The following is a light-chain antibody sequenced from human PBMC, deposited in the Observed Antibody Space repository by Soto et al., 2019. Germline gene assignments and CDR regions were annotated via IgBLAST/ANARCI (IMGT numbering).Light chain of an antibody. CDR2: AAS. V-gene: IGKV3-20*01. J-gene: IGKJ1*01. Sequence: EVVFTQSPATLSLSPGERATLSCRASQSISNNYLAWYQPKPGQAPRLVIYAASTRETGIRERFSGSGAGTECTLTISRLEPEDVDVDHCHQYGSETRTFGQGTKVDIK. CDR1: QSISNNY. CDR3: HQYGSETRT.